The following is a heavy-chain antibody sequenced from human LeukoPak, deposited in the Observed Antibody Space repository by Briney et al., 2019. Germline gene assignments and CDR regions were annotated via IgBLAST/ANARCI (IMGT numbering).Heavy chain of an antibody. CDR3: AREVIVHHPAFGD. J-gene: IGHJ1*01. Sequence: SVKVSCKTSGDSFTTYSISWVRQAPGQGLEWMGDIAPMFEKANYARKFQGRVTMTADQSTSTVYMELSSLEPDDTAIYYCAREVIVHHPAFGDWGQGTQVTVSS. CDR1: GDSFTTYS. D-gene: IGHD2-15*01. CDR2: IAPMFEKA. V-gene: IGHV1-69*01.